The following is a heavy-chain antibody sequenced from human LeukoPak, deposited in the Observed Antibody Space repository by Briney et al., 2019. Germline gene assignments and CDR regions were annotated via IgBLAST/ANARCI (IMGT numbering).Heavy chain of an antibody. D-gene: IGHD2-2*01. CDR3: ARDHCASSGCYEYYYYGMDV. Sequence: ASVKVSCKASGYTFTDYYIQWVRQAPGQGLEWMGWINPSSGGTNSAQKFQGRVAMTRDTSVSTAYMELSRLRSDDTAVYYCARDHCASSGCYEYYYYGMDVWGQGTTVTVSS. V-gene: IGHV1-2*02. J-gene: IGHJ6*02. CDR1: GYTFTDYY. CDR2: INPSSGGT.